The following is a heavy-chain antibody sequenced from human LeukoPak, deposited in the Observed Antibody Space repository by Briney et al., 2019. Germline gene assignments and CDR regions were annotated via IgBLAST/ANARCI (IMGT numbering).Heavy chain of an antibody. CDR2: IYYSGST. CDR1: GGSISSGGYY. Sequence: PSETLSLTCTVSGGSISSGGYYWSWIRQHPGKGLEWIGYIYYSGSTYYNPSLKSRVTISVDTSKNRFSLKLSSVTAADTAVYYCARAEDPTRAFDIWGQGTMVTVSS. CDR3: ARAEDPTRAFDI. V-gene: IGHV4-31*03. J-gene: IGHJ3*02.